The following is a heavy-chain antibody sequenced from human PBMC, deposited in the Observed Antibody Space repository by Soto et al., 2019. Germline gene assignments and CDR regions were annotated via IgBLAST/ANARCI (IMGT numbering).Heavy chain of an antibody. CDR3: TKGLAGGSYGDY. J-gene: IGHJ4*02. CDR2: ISSTAYGATT. D-gene: IGHD1-26*01. Sequence: GGSLRLSCTASGFTFRDHAMIWVRQAPGIGLESVGFISSTAYGATTEYAASVKGRFTISRDDSKAIAYLQMNSLKTEDTAVYFCTKGLAGGSYGDYWGQGALVPVSS. CDR1: GFTFRDHA. V-gene: IGHV3-49*04.